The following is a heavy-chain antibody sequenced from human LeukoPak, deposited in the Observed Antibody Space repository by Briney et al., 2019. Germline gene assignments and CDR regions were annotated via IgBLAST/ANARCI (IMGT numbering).Heavy chain of an antibody. J-gene: IGHJ4*02. V-gene: IGHV3-30*18. Sequence: GGSLRLSCAASGFTFSSYGMHWVRQAPGKGLEWVAVISYDGSNKYYADSVKGRFTISRDNSKNTLYLQMNSLRAEDTAVYYCAKEGSNGYWYFDYWGQGTLVTVSS. CDR2: ISYDGSNK. CDR1: GFTFSSYG. D-gene: IGHD5-18*01. CDR3: AKEGSNGYWYFDY.